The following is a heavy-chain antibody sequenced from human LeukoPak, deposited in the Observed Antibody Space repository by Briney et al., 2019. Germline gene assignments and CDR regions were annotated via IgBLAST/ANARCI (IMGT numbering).Heavy chain of an antibody. J-gene: IGHJ4*02. CDR1: GFTFSSYA. Sequence: PGGSLRLSCAASGFTFSSYAMSWVRQAPGKGLEWVSSISSSSSYIYYADSVKGRFTISRDNAKNSLYLQMNSLRAEDTAVYYCASEVRAVECFDYWGQGTLVTVSS. CDR3: ASEVRAVECFDY. CDR2: ISSSSSYI. V-gene: IGHV3-21*01. D-gene: IGHD6-25*01.